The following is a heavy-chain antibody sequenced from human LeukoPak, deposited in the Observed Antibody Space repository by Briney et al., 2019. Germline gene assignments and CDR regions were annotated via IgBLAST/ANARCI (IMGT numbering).Heavy chain of an antibody. D-gene: IGHD2-21*01. J-gene: IGHJ4*02. CDR2: ISSSSSTI. CDR3: ARDLHCGGDCYPLTY. Sequence: GGSLRLSCAASGFTFSSYSTNWVCQAPGKGLEWVAYISSSSSTIYYADSVKGRFTISRDNAKNSLYLQMNSLRAEDTALYYCARDLHCGGDCYPLTYWGQGTVVTVSS. CDR1: GFTFSSYS. V-gene: IGHV3-48*01.